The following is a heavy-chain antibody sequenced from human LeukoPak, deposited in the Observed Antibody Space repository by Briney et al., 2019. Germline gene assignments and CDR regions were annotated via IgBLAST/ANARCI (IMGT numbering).Heavy chain of an antibody. CDR1: GGTFSSYA. J-gene: IGHJ4*02. V-gene: IGHV1-69*04. CDR3: ARSEEDRSGSFCGGY. Sequence: SVKVSCKASGGTFSSYAISWVRQAPGQGLEWMGRIIPILGIANYAQKFQGRVTITADKSTSTAYMELSSLRSEDTAVYYCARSEEDRSGSFCGGYWGQGTLITVSS. CDR2: IIPILGIA. D-gene: IGHD3-10*01.